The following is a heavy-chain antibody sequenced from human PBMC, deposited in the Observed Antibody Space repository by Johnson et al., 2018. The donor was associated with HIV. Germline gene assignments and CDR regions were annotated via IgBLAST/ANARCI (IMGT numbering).Heavy chain of an antibody. Sequence: VQLVESGGGLVKPGGSLRLSCAASGFTFSNAWMNWVRQAPGKGLEWVGRIKSKTDGGPTDYAAPVKGRFTISRDDSKNTLYLQMNSLKTEDTAVYYCTNPDTAMATGAFDIWGQGTMVTVSS. D-gene: IGHD5-18*01. CDR2: IKSKTDGGPT. J-gene: IGHJ3*02. V-gene: IGHV3-15*01. CDR1: GFTFSNAW. CDR3: TNPDTAMATGAFDI.